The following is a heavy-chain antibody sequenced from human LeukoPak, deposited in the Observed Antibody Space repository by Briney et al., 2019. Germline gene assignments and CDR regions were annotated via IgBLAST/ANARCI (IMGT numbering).Heavy chain of an antibody. CDR3: AKSYDGYESKPDY. D-gene: IGHD5-12*01. J-gene: IGHJ4*02. CDR1: GFTFNNFA. V-gene: IGHV3-23*01. Sequence: GGSLRLSCAASGFTFNNFAMSWVRQTPGKGLEWVSTLTDSGGGAYYTDSVKGRFTISRDNSKITLYLQMNSLRAEDTAVYYCAKSYDGYESKPDYWGQGTLVTVSS. CDR2: LTDSGGGA.